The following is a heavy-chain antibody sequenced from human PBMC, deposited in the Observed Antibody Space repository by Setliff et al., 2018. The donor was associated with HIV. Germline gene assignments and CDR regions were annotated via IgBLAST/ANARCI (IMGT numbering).Heavy chain of an antibody. Sequence: QPGGSLRLSCAASGFSISSNYMSWVRQAPGKGLEWVSVIYAGGSTYYADSVKGRFTISRDNDKNSLYLQMNSLRAEDTAIYYCARDNLYYNLWNGSPVYGMDVWGQGTTVTVSS. CDR2: IYAGGST. CDR3: ARDNLYYNLWNGSPVYGMDV. CDR1: GFSISSNY. D-gene: IGHD3-3*01. V-gene: IGHV3-53*01. J-gene: IGHJ6*02.